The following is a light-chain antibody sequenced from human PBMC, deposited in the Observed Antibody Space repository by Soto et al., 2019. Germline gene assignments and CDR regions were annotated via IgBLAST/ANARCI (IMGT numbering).Light chain of an antibody. CDR3: QQYGNSPPYT. V-gene: IGKV3-20*01. J-gene: IGKJ2*01. CDR1: QSASSTY. CDR2: AAS. Sequence: EIVLTQSPGTLSLSPGERATLSCRASQSASSTYLAWYQLKPGQPPRLLIYAASSRATGIPDRFSGSGSGTDFTLTISRVEPEDVAVFYCQQYGNSPPYTFGPGTKLEIK.